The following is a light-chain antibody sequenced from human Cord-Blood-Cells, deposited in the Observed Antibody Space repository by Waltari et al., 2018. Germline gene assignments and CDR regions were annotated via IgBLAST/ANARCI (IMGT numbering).Light chain of an antibody. V-gene: IGKV1-33*01. CDR3: QQYDNLPLT. Sequence: DIQMTQSPSPLSASVGARVTITCQASQDISNYLNWYLQKPGKAPKLLIYDASNLETGVPSRFSGSGSGTDFTFTISSLQPEDIATYYCQQYDNLPLTFGGGTKVEIK. CDR2: DAS. CDR1: QDISNY. J-gene: IGKJ4*01.